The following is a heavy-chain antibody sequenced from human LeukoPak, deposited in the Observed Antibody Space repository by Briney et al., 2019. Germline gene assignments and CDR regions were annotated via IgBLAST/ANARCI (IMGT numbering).Heavy chain of an antibody. CDR3: ARVACGTGGSCYSRGAFDI. Sequence: GGSLRLSCAASGFSISSNYMSWVRQAPGKGLERVSVIYSGGSTYYADSVKGRFTISRDNSKNTLYLQMNSLRAEDTAVYYCARVACGTGGSCYSRGAFDIWGQGTMVTVSS. D-gene: IGHD2-15*01. CDR1: GFSISSNY. V-gene: IGHV3-53*01. CDR2: IYSGGST. J-gene: IGHJ3*02.